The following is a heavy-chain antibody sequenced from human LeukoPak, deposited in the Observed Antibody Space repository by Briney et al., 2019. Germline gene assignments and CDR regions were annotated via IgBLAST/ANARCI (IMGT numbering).Heavy chain of an antibody. CDR1: GFTFSFYG. V-gene: IGHV3-23*01. Sequence: GGTLRLSCAASGFTFSFYGMSWVRQAPGKGLEWVSAISGSGGSTYYADSVKGRFTISRDNSKNTLYLQMNSLRAEDTALYYCAKTGTDIVVIPDAAFDYWGQGTLVTVSS. CDR2: ISGSGGST. CDR3: AKTGTDIVVIPDAAFDY. J-gene: IGHJ4*02. D-gene: IGHD2-2*01.